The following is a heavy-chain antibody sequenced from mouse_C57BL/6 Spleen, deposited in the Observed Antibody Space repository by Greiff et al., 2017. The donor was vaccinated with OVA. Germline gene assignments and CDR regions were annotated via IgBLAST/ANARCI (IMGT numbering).Heavy chain of an antibody. V-gene: IGHV5-4*01. CDR3: AREKLGNLRGYFDV. Sequence: EVQVVESGGGLVKPGGSLKLSCAASGFTFSSYAMSWVRQTPEKRLEWVATISDGGSYTYYPDNVKGRFTISRDNAKNNLYLQMSHLKSEDTAMYYCAREKLGNLRGYFDVWGTGTTVTVSS. D-gene: IGHD3-2*02. J-gene: IGHJ1*03. CDR1: GFTFSSYA. CDR2: ISDGGSYT.